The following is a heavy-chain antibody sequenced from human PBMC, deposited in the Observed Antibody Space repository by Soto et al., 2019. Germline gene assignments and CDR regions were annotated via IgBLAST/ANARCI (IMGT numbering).Heavy chain of an antibody. J-gene: IGHJ4*02. CDR1: GGSFSGYY. Sequence: QVQLQQWGAGLLKPSETLSLTCAVYGGSFSGYYWSWIRQPPGKGLEWIGEINYSGRTKYNPSLKSRITISVDTSKNQFSLRVSSVTAADTAVYYWARVDDYWGQGMLVTVSS. CDR2: INYSGRT. CDR3: ARVDDY. V-gene: IGHV4-34*01.